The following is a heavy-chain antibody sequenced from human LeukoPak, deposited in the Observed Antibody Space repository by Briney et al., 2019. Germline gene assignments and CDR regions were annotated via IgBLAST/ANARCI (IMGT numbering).Heavy chain of an antibody. J-gene: IGHJ5*02. CDR3: ARALRDSNYGWFDP. D-gene: IGHD4-11*01. CDR1: GVPIRSHY. Sequence: PSETLSLTCTVSGVPIRSHYWSWIRQPPGKGLEWIGYIYYSGATNYNPSLKSRVTMSVDTSKNQFSLNLSSVTAADTALYYCARALRDSNYGWFDPWGQGTLVTVSS. CDR2: IYYSGAT. V-gene: IGHV4-59*11.